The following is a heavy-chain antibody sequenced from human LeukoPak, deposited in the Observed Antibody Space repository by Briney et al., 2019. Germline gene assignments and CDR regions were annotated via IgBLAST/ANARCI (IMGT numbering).Heavy chain of an antibody. CDR2: IIPIFGTA. D-gene: IGHD2-21*01. V-gene: IGHV1-69*05. CDR3: AKDFIRILALIPWDY. Sequence: GASVKVSCKASGYTFTSYDINWVRQAPGQGLEWMGGIIPIFGTANYAQKFQGRVTITTDESTSTAYMELSSLRSEDTAVYYCAKDFIRILALIPWDYWGQGTLVTVSP. J-gene: IGHJ4*02. CDR1: GYTFTSYD.